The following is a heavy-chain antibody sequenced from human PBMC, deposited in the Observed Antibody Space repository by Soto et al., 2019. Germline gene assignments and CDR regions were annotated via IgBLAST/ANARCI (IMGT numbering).Heavy chain of an antibody. CDR2: ISGSGGST. CDR1: GFTFSSYA. D-gene: IGHD2-15*01. CDR3: AKQLIVVVVAATTRPRNIDY. Sequence: GGSLRLSCAASGFTFSSYAMSWVRQAPGKGLEWVSAISGSGGSTYYADSVKGRFTISRDNSKNTLYLQMNSLRAEDTAVYYCAKQLIVVVVAATTRPRNIDYWGQGTLVTVSS. V-gene: IGHV3-23*01. J-gene: IGHJ4*02.